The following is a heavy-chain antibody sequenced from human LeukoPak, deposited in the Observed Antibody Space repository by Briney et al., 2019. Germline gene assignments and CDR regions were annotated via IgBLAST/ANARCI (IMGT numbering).Heavy chain of an antibody. CDR2: IYSGGST. D-gene: IGHD6-13*01. J-gene: IGHJ3*02. CDR3: ASSGSSWYGAFDI. Sequence: GGSLRLSCAASGFTVSSNYMSWVRQAPGKGLEWVSVIYSGGSTYYADSVKGRFTISRDNAKNSLYLQMSSLRAEDTAVYYCASSGSSWYGAFDIWGQGTMVTVSS. CDR1: GFTVSSNY. V-gene: IGHV3-66*01.